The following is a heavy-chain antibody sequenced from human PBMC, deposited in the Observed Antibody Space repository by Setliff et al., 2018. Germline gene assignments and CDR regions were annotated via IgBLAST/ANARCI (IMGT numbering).Heavy chain of an antibody. J-gene: IGHJ5*02. D-gene: IGHD6-19*01. CDR3: ARGTHSSGWYGWSQNWFDP. CDR1: GYTFTSYG. Sequence: GASVKVSCQASGYTFTSYGISWVRQAPGQGLEWMGWISAYNGNTNYAQKLQGRVTMTTDTSTSTAYMELRSLRSDDTAVYYCARGTHSSGWYGWSQNWFDPWGQGSLVTVSS. CDR2: ISAYNGNT. V-gene: IGHV1-18*01.